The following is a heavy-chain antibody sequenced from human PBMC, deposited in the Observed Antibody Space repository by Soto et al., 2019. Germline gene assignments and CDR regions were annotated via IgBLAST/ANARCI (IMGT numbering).Heavy chain of an antibody. CDR2: IYSGGST. CDR3: ARERSHDSSGYYYVDWFDP. D-gene: IGHD3-22*01. J-gene: IGHJ5*02. V-gene: IGHV3-53*01. CDR1: GVSVRSKY. Sequence: HWCSMRLSCAASGVSVRSKYMTWFRQDPGKGLEWVSVIYSGGSTYYADSVKGRFTISRDNSKNTLYLQMNSLRAEDTAVYYCARERSHDSSGYYYVDWFDPWGQGTLVTGSS.